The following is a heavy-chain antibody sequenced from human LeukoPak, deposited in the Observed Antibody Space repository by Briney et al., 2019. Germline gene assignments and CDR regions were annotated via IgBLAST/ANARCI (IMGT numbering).Heavy chain of an antibody. CDR2: ISTSSNS. CDR1: GFTLSSYS. CDR3: ARERDSGKWDV. D-gene: IGHD3/OR15-3a*01. Sequence: GGALRLPCAASGFTLSSYSVIWVRQAPGKGRGLDSSISTSSNSYYADSVKGQFPISRDSAKNSLYLQVSSLRAEDTAVYYCARERDSGKWDVWGQGTTVTVSS. J-gene: IGHJ6*02. V-gene: IGHV3-21*01.